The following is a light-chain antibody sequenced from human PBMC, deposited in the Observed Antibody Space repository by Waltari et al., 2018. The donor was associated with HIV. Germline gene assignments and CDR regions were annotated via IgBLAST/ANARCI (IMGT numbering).Light chain of an antibody. J-gene: IGLJ2*01. CDR3: QTWDGSAGV. V-gene: IGLV3-1*01. CDR1: NLAGTL. CDR2: EDK. Sequence: SFALTQPLSLSVYPGPPVRITCSAHNLAGTLFCWYQLKPGQSPLLLIYEDKKRPSGIPQRFAASNSGNTATLAIPGTQSVDEAEYFCQTWDGSAGVFGGGTKLTVL.